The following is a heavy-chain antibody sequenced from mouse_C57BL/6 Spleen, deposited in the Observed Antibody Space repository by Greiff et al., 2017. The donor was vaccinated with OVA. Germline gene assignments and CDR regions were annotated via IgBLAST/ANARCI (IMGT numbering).Heavy chain of an antibody. CDR3: ARNYYYGSIAY. V-gene: IGHV3-6*01. D-gene: IGHD1-1*01. CDR2: ISYDGSN. Sequence: VQLKESGPGLVKPSQSLSLTCSVTGYSITSGYYWNWIRQFPGNKLEWMGYISYDGSNNYNPSLKNRISITRDTSKNQFFLKLNSVTTEDTATYYCARNYYYGSIAYWGQGTLVTVSA. J-gene: IGHJ3*01. CDR1: GYSITSGYY.